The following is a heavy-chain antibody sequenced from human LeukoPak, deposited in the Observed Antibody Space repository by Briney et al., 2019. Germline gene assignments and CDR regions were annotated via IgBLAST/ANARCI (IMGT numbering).Heavy chain of an antibody. D-gene: IGHD6-13*01. CDR3: AKVRLSRWDRYGMDV. CDR1: GFTFSSYG. CDR2: IRYDGSNK. Sequence: GGSLRLSCAASGFTFSSYGMHWVRQAPGKGLEWVAFIRYDGSNKYYADSVKGRFTISRDNSKNTLYLQMNSLRAEDTAVYYCAKVRLSRWDRYGMDVWGQGTTVTVSS. J-gene: IGHJ6*02. V-gene: IGHV3-30*02.